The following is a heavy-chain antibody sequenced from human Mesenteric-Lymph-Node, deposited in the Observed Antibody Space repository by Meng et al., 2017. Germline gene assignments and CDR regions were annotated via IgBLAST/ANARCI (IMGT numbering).Heavy chain of an antibody. Sequence: VPLQEPGPGLVKPSGTLSLTCAGSGVSISSNIRLTWVRQPPGKGLEWIGDIDDSGSTNYNPSLNSRISISLDKSKNHFSLKVNSVTAADTAVYYCARVVTALWGYYFDYWGQGTLVTVSS. J-gene: IGHJ4*02. CDR1: GVSISSNIR. V-gene: IGHV4-4*02. D-gene: IGHD2-21*02. CDR3: ARVVTALWGYYFDY. CDR2: IDDSGST.